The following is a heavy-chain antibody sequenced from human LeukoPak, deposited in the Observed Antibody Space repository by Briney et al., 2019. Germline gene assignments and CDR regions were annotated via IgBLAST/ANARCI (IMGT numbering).Heavy chain of an antibody. CDR2: IRSTANGYAT. J-gene: IGHJ4*02. CDR1: GFTFSGSA. V-gene: IGHV3-73*01. D-gene: IGHD3-10*01. CDR3: TGNYYGSGSYADFDY. Sequence: GGALRLSCAASGFTFSGSALRWVRQASGKGLEWVGRIRSTANGYATAYAASVKGRFTISRDDSKNTAYLQMDSLKTEDTAVYYCTGNYYGSGSYADFDYWGQGTLVTVSS.